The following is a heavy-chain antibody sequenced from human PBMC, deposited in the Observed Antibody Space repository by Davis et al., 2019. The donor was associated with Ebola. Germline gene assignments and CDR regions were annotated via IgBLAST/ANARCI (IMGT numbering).Heavy chain of an antibody. CDR1: VITFSSYA. CDR3: TRDRDYYDTRAYHPRGWFDS. J-gene: IGHJ5*01. D-gene: IGHD3-22*01. Sequence: GESLKISCTDSVITFSSYAMNWVRQAPGKGLEWVASISSYDDYIFYEDSVKGRFTISRDNAKNSLDLQMNSLRAEDTAVYYCTRDRDYYDTRAYHPRGWFDSWGQGTRVTVSS. CDR2: ISSYDDYI. V-gene: IGHV3-21*01.